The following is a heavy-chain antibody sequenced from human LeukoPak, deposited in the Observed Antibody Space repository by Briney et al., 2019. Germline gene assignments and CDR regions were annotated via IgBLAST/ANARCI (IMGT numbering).Heavy chain of an antibody. CDR1: GGTFSSYA. D-gene: IGHD2-2*01. Sequence: AASVKVSCKASGGTFSSYAISWVRQAPGQGLEWMGGIIPIFGTANYAQKFQGRVTITTDESTSTAYMELSSLRSEDTAVYYCAGSSTSFNKGYYYCYMDVWGKGTTVTVSS. J-gene: IGHJ6*03. CDR2: IIPIFGTA. CDR3: AGSSTSFNKGYYYCYMDV. V-gene: IGHV1-69*05.